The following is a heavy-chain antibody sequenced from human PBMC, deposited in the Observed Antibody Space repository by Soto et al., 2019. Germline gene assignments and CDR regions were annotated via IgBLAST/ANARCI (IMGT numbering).Heavy chain of an antibody. D-gene: IGHD3-22*01. Sequence: QVQLQESGPGLVKPSQTLSLTCTVSGGSISSGDYYWSWIRQPPGKGLEWIGYTYYSGSTYYNPSLKRRVTISVDPSKNQFCLKLSSVTAADTAVYYCAMTEYYYDSSGLNWFDPWGQETLVTVSS. CDR2: TYYSGST. CDR3: AMTEYYYDSSGLNWFDP. J-gene: IGHJ5*02. V-gene: IGHV4-30-4*01. CDR1: GGSISSGDYY.